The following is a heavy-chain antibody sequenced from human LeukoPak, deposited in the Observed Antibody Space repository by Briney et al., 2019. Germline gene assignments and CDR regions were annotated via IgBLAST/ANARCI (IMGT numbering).Heavy chain of an antibody. Sequence: SETLSLTCAVYGGSFSGYYWSWIRQPPGKGLEWIGEINHSGSTNYNPSLKSRVTISVDTSKNQFSLKLSSVTAADTAVYYCARVKQWLVHGYYYYYGMDVWGQGTTVTVSS. J-gene: IGHJ6*02. CDR3: ARVKQWLVHGYYYYYGMDV. D-gene: IGHD6-19*01. CDR2: INHSGST. V-gene: IGHV4-34*01. CDR1: GGSFSGYY.